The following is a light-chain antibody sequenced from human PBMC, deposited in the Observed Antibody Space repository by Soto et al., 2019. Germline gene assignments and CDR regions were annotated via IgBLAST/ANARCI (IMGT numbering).Light chain of an antibody. Sequence: QSALTQPASVSGSPGQSITISCTGTSSDVGSYNLVSWYQQHPGKAPKLMIYEGTQRTSGISNRFSGSKSGNTASLAISGLQAEDEADYHCCSYAGSSTYVFGTGTKVTVL. CDR3: CSYAGSSTYV. J-gene: IGLJ1*01. CDR1: SSDVGSYNL. CDR2: EGT. V-gene: IGLV2-23*01.